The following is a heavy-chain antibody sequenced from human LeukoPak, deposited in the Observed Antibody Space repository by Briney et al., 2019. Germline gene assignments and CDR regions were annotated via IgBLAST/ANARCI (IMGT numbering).Heavy chain of an antibody. V-gene: IGHV1-69*04. J-gene: IGHJ4*02. Sequence: GASVKVSCKASGGTFSSYAFSWVRQAPGQGLEWMGRIIPILGIANYAQNFQGRVTITADKSTSTAYMELSSLRSEDTAVYYCARSSYCSGGSCYYFDYRGQGTLVTVSS. CDR1: GGTFSSYA. CDR2: IIPILGIA. CDR3: ARSSYCSGGSCYYFDY. D-gene: IGHD2-15*01.